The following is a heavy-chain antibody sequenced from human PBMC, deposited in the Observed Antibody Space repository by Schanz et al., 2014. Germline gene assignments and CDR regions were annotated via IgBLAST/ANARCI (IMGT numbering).Heavy chain of an antibody. J-gene: IGHJ4*02. CDR1: GFTFSSYG. V-gene: IGHV3-33*06. D-gene: IGHD3-16*01. Sequence: QVQLVESGGGVVQPGRSLRLSCATSGFTFSSYGMHWVRQAPGKGLEWVAVIWFDGNNKYYADSVKGRFTISRDNSKNTLYLQMNSLNSEDTALYYCAKGGSLDNWGQGTQVTVSS. CDR3: AKGGSLDN. CDR2: IWFDGNNK.